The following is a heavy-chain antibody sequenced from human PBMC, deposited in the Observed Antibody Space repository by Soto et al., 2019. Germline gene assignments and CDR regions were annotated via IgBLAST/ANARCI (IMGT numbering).Heavy chain of an antibody. J-gene: IGHJ4*02. CDR1: GYSFTSYW. D-gene: IGHD6-13*01. CDR2: IDPSDSYT. Sequence: GESRKISCKGSGYSFTSYWISWVRQMPGKGLEWMGRIDPSDSYTNYSPSFQGHVTISADKSISTAYLQWSSLKASDTAMYYCATGIAAAELEDYWGQGTLVTVSS. V-gene: IGHV5-10-1*01. CDR3: ATGIAAAELEDY.